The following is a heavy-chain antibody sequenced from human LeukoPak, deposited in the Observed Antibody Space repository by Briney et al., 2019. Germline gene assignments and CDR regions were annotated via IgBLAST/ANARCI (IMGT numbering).Heavy chain of an antibody. V-gene: IGHV3-74*01. J-gene: IGHJ4*02. CDR1: GFTYSKCW. CDR3: TSDTVDTAVGIDY. Sequence: GGSLRLSCAASGFTYSKCWMHWVRQAPGKGLVWVSRINSDGSSTAYADSVKGRFTISGDNAKNTLYLQMNSLRAEDTAVYYCTSDTVDTAVGIDYWGQGTLVTVSS. D-gene: IGHD5-18*01. CDR2: INSDGSST.